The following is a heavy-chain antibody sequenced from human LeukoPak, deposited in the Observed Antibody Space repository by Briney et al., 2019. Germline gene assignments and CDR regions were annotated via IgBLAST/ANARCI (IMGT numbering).Heavy chain of an antibody. CDR3: ARALWSGPVYYGMDV. D-gene: IGHD3-10*01. J-gene: IGHJ6*02. V-gene: IGHV3-11*06. Sequence: SMKGRFTISRDNAKNSLYLQMNSQRAEDTAVYYCARALWSGPVYYGMDVWGQGTTVTVSS.